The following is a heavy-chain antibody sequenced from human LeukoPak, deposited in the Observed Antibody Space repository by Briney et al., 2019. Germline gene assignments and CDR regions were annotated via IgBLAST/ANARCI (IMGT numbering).Heavy chain of an antibody. V-gene: IGHV3-7*05. CDR1: GFTLSGYA. CDR3: VGDCWGAPHGVDGFDI. J-gene: IGHJ3*02. Sequence: GRSLRLSCEASGFTLSGYAVIWVRQAPGKGLEWVANIKQEGREKKYVDSVKGRFTISRDNAKNSLYLQMNSLRAEDTAVYHCVGDCWGAPHGVDGFDIWGQGTTVTVPS. CDR2: IKQEGREK. D-gene: IGHD7-27*01.